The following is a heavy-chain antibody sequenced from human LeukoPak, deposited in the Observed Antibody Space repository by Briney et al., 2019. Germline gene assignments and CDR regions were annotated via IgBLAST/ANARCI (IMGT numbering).Heavy chain of an antibody. CDR3: AKDDDAFDI. Sequence: GGSLRLSCAASGFTFSIYVMHWVRQAPGKGLEWVAVISYDGSNKYYADSVKGRFTISRDNSKNTLYLQMNSLRAEDTAVYYCAKDDDAFDIWGRGTMVTVSS. J-gene: IGHJ3*02. CDR2: ISYDGSNK. CDR1: GFTFSIYV. V-gene: IGHV3-30*18.